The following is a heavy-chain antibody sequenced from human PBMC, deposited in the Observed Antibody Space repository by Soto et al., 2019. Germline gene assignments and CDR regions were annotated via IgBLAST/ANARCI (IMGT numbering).Heavy chain of an antibody. Sequence: SETLSLTCTVSGVPGSKRTFFWGWVRQAPGRGMEWIGSVYYTGTTYYSPSFEGRVAISVGTSKNEFSLILTSVTASDTAVYYCARPDSSSWAAPFGSWGQGTLVT. V-gene: IGHV4-39*01. D-gene: IGHD6-13*01. J-gene: IGHJ4*02. CDR3: ARPDSSSWAAPFGS. CDR1: GVPGSKRTFF. CDR2: VYYTGTT.